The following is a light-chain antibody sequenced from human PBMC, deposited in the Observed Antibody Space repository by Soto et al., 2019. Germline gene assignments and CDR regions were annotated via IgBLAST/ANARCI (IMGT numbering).Light chain of an antibody. J-gene: IGLJ3*02. CDR3: QTWGTGKGV. Sequence: QSVLTQSPSASASLGASVKITCTLSSGYSTYAIAWHQQQPERGPRYLMKLNSDGSHYKGDGNPDRFSGSGSGAERYLTISRLQSEDEADYFCQTWGTGKGVFGGRHKLTVL. V-gene: IGLV4-69*01. CDR2: LNSDGSH. CDR1: SGYSTYA.